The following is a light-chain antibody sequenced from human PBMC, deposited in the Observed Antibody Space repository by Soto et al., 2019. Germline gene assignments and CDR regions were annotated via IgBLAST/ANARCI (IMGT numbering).Light chain of an antibody. CDR3: QQYGSSPRT. V-gene: IGKV3-20*01. J-gene: IGKJ5*01. CDR2: GTS. Sequence: EIVLTQSPGTLSLSPGERATLSCRASQSVSSSYLAWYQHKPGRAPRLLIDGTSSRATGIPDRFSGSGSGTDFTLSISRLEPEDFAVYYCQQYGSSPRTFGQGTRLEIK. CDR1: QSVSSSY.